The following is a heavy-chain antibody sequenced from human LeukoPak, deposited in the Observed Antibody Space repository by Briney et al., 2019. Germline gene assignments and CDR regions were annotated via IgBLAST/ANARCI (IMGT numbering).Heavy chain of an antibody. D-gene: IGHD6-13*01. V-gene: IGHV3-30*04. Sequence: GGSLRLSCAASGFKLSSFPMHCVRQAPGKGLEGGALISYDGSNIYYADSVTGRFTISRDNSKNTLYLQMSSLRTEDTAVYYCARGHSSSWLRGDYWGQGTLVTVSS. CDR1: GFKLSSFP. CDR2: ISYDGSNI. CDR3: ARGHSSSWLRGDY. J-gene: IGHJ4*02.